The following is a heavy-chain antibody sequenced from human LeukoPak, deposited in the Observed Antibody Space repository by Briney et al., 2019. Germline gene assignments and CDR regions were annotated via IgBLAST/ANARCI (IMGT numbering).Heavy chain of an antibody. V-gene: IGHV1-46*01. CDR3: AREGTAPESTDDAFDI. J-gene: IGHJ3*02. Sequence: ASVKVSCKASGYTFTSYYMHWVRQAPGQGLEWMGIINPSGGSTSYSQKFQGRVNMTRDMSTSTVYMELSSLRSEDTAVYYCAREGTAPESTDDAFDIWGQGTMVTVSS. CDR1: GYTFTSYY. CDR2: INPSGGST. D-gene: IGHD1-1*01.